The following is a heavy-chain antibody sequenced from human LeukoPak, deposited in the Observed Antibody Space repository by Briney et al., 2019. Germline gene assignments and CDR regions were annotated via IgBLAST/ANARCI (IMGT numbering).Heavy chain of an antibody. CDR3: TRGPIHLWIHNGMDV. Sequence: GGSLRLSCAASGFTFSSYSMNWVRQAPGKGLEWVSSISSSSSYIYYADSVKGRFTISRDNAKNSLYLQMNSLKTEDTAVYYCTRGPIHLWIHNGMDVWGQGTTVTVSS. J-gene: IGHJ6*02. D-gene: IGHD5-18*01. CDR1: GFTFSSYS. CDR2: ISSSSSYI. V-gene: IGHV3-21*03.